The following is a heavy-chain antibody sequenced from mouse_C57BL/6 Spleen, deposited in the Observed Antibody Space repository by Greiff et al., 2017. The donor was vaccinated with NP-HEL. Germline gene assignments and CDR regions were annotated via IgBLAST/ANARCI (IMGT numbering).Heavy chain of an antibody. J-gene: IGHJ3*01. CDR2: IHPSDSDT. CDR3: AIPSITTVVPAY. D-gene: IGHD1-1*01. Sequence: QVQLQQPGAELVMPGASVKLSCKASGYTFTSYWMHWVKQRPGQGLEWIGRIHPSDSDTNYNQKFKGKATLTVDKSSSTAYMQLSSLTSEDSAVYYCAIPSITTVVPAYWGQGTLVTVSA. V-gene: IGHV1-74*01. CDR1: GYTFTSYW.